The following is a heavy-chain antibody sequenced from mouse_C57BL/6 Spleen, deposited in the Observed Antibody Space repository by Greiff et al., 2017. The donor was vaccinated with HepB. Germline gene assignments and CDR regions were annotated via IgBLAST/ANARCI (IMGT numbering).Heavy chain of an antibody. CDR1: GYTFTSYW. Sequence: QVQLQQSGAELVMPGASVKLSCKASGYTFTSYWMHWVKQRPGQGLEWIGEIDPSDSYTNYNQKFKGKSTLTVDKSSSTAYMQLSSLTSEDSAVYYCARSPDSNYDYAMDYWGQGTSVTVSS. CDR3: ARSPDSNYDYAMDY. CDR2: IDPSDSYT. V-gene: IGHV1-69*01. J-gene: IGHJ4*01. D-gene: IGHD2-5*01.